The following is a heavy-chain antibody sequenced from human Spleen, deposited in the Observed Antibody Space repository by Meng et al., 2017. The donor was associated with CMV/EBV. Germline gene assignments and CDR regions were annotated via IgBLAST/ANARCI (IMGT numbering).Heavy chain of an antibody. V-gene: IGHV3-7*01. CDR1: GFAFSTYA. J-gene: IGHJ4*02. D-gene: IGHD2-2*01. Sequence: GESLKISCETSGFAFSTYAMNWVRQAPGKGLEWVANIKQDGSEKYYVGSVKGRFTISRDNAKNSLYLQMNSLRAEDTAVYYCARDPRVKSYVVVPAASDYWGQGTMVTVSS. CDR2: IKQDGSEK. CDR3: ARDPRVKSYVVVPAASDY.